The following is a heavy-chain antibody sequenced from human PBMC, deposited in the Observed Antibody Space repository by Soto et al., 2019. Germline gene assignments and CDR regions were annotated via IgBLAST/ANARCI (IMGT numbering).Heavy chain of an antibody. J-gene: IGHJ6*02. CDR1: GYTFTAYY. CDR2: INPKFGDT. Sequence: QVQLVQSGAEVKEPGDSVRVSCEASGYTFTAYYIHWVRQAPGQGLEWMGWINPKFGDTTYAQDFQGRVSMTRDMSISTVYMELSSLTSDDTAISYCARNMDYYYGRGSGNGHGVWGQGTTVTVFS. V-gene: IGHV1-2*02. D-gene: IGHD3-10*02. CDR3: ARNMDYYYGRGSGNGHGV.